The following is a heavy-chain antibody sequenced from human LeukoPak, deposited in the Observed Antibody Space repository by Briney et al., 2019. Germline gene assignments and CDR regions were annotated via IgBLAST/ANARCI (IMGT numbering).Heavy chain of an antibody. CDR1: GFTFSSYW. D-gene: IGHD2-21*02. Sequence: GGSLRLSCAASGFTFSSYWMHWVRQAPGKGLVWVSRIKTDGSSTNYADSVKGRFTISRDNAKNTLYLQMNSLRAEDTAVYYCARVIGAYYSPEVFDSWGQGTLVTVSS. J-gene: IGHJ4*02. CDR2: IKTDGSST. CDR3: ARVIGAYYSPEVFDS. V-gene: IGHV3-74*01.